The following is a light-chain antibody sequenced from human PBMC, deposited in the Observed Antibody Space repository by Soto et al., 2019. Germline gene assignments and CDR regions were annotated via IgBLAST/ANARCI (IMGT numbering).Light chain of an antibody. J-gene: IGLJ1*01. CDR2: DVT. V-gene: IGLV2-11*01. Sequence: QSALTQPRSVSGSPGQSVTISCTGTSSDVGGYNSVSWYQQHPGKAPKVMIYDVTKRPSGVPDRFSGSKSGNTASLTVSALQAEDEADYYCSSYTDRKNLVFGTGTKLTVL. CDR3: SSYTDRKNLV. CDR1: SSDVGGYNS.